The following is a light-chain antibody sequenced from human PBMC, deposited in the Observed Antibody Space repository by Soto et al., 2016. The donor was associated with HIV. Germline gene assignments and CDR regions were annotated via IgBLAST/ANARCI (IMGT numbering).Light chain of an antibody. V-gene: IGKV1-39*01. J-gene: IGKJ4*01. CDR1: QNISNF. CDR2: AAS. CDR3: QQSYNSPRRT. Sequence: DIQMTQSPSSLSASVGDRVTVTCRASQNISNFLNWYQQKPGRAPNLLIYAASSLQSGVPSRFSGSGSGTDFTLSITSLQPEDFATYYCQQSYNSPRRTFGGGTKVEIK.